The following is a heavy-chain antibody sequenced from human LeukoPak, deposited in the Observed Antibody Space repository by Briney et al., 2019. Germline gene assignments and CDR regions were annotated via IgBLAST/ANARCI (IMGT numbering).Heavy chain of an antibody. D-gene: IGHD6-13*01. V-gene: IGHV1-18*01. CDR1: GYTFTSYG. Sequence: ASVKVSCNAPGYTFTSYGISWVRQAPGQGLGWMGWISAYNGNTNYAQKLQGRVTITTDTSTSTAYMELRSLRSDDTAVYYCARDSDSSSWFRNYYYYMDVWGKGTTVTVSS. J-gene: IGHJ6*03. CDR2: ISAYNGNT. CDR3: ARDSDSSSWFRNYYYYMDV.